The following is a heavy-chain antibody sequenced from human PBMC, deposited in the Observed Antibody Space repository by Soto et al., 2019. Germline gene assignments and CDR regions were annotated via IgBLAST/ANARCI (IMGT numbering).Heavy chain of an antibody. J-gene: IGHJ6*02. D-gene: IGHD1-1*01. CDR2: IYYSGST. CDR1: GGSVSSGSYY. Sequence: SETLSLTCTVSGGSVSSGSYYWSWIRQPPGKGLEWIGYIYYSGSTNYNPSLKSRVTISVDTSKNQFSLKLSSVTAADTAVYYCARDQLERRVSGYYYYGMDVWGQGTTVTVAS. V-gene: IGHV4-61*01. CDR3: ARDQLERRVSGYYYYGMDV.